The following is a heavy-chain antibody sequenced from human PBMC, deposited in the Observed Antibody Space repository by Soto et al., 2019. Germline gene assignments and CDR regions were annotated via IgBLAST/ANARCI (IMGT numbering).Heavy chain of an antibody. CDR2: ISYDGSNQ. J-gene: IGHJ4*02. Sequence: GGSLRLSCAASGFTFNIYGMHWVRQAPDKGLEWVALISYDGSNQYYADSVKGRFTISRDNSKNTLFLQMNSLRADDTAVYYCAKDQASGQGSFDSWGQGTLVTVS. V-gene: IGHV3-30*18. CDR3: AKDQASGQGSFDS. CDR1: GFTFNIYG.